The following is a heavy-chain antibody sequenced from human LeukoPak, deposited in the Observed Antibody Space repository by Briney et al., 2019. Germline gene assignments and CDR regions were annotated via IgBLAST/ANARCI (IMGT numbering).Heavy chain of an antibody. V-gene: IGHV3-48*01. CDR3: ARGLTTHDY. CDR2: ISSSSSTI. Sequence: GGSLRLSCAASGFTFSSYSMNWVRQAPGKGLEWVSYISSSSSTIYYADSVKGRFIISRDNAKNSLYLQMNSLRAEDTAVYYCARGLTTHDYWGQGTLVTVSS. D-gene: IGHD4-11*01. CDR1: GFTFSSYS. J-gene: IGHJ4*02.